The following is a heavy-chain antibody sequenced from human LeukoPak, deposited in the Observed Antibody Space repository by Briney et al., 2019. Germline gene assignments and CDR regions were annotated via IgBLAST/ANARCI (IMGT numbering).Heavy chain of an antibody. CDR1: GGSISSYY. CDR2: IYYSGST. Sequence: SETLSLTCTVSGGSISSYYWSWIRQPPGKGLEWIGYIYYSGSTNYNPSLKSRVTISVDTSKNQFSLKLSSVTAADTAVYYCARHDSLGDAFDIWGQGTMVTVSS. CDR3: ARHDSLGDAFDI. J-gene: IGHJ3*02. V-gene: IGHV4-59*08. D-gene: IGHD3-16*01.